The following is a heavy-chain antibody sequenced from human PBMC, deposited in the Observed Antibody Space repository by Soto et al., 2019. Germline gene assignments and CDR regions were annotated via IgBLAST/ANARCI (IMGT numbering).Heavy chain of an antibody. J-gene: IGHJ4*02. V-gene: IGHV3-21*01. CDR2: ISSSSSYI. CDR3: ATVFEQLGGY. D-gene: IGHD6-6*01. Sequence: EVQLVESGGGLVKPGGSLRLSCAASGFTFSSYSMNWVRQAPGKGREWVSSISSSSSYIYYVDSVKGRFTISRDNAKNSLYLQMNSLRAEDTAVYYCATVFEQLGGYWGQGTLVTVSS. CDR1: GFTFSSYS.